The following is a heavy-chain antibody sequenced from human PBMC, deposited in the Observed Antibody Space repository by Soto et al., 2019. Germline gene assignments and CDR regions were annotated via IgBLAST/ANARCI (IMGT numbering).Heavy chain of an antibody. D-gene: IGHD5-12*01. CDR2: VRGNGDPP. Sequence: GSLKISCSASGFTFSSYAMHWVRQAPGKGLEYVSGVRGNGDPPFYADSVKGRFTISRDNSKNTLYLQMSSLSADDTAVYYCVKSRGGNNFDFFDWGQGALVTVSS. J-gene: IGHJ4*02. CDR3: VKSRGGNNFDFFD. V-gene: IGHV3-64D*06. CDR1: GFTFSSYA.